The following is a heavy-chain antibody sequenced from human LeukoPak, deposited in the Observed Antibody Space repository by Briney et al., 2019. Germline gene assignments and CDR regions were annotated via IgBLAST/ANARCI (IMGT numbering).Heavy chain of an antibody. V-gene: IGHV3-23*01. Sequence: GGFLRLSCAASGFIFSNYAMSWVRQAPGKGLEWASAVSGDGANTYYTDSVKGRFTISKDNSKSTLSLQMNSLRAEDTAIYYCAKDLGAGGGSVFNYWGQGALVTVSS. J-gene: IGHJ4*02. CDR3: AKDLGAGGGSVFNY. D-gene: IGHD3-10*01. CDR1: GFIFSNYA. CDR2: VSGDGANT.